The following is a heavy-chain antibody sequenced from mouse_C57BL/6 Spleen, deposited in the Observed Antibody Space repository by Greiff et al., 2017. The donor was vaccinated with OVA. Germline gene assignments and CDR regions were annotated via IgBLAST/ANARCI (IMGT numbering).Heavy chain of an antibody. V-gene: IGHV5-17*01. J-gene: IGHJ4*01. CDR2: ISSGSSTI. CDR1: GFTFSDYG. Sequence: EVKVVESGGGLVKPGGSLKLSCAASGFTFSDYGMHWVRQAPEKGLEWVAYISSGSSTIYYADTVKGRFTISRDNAKNTLFLQMTSLRSEDTATYYCARYDDYDGYYAMDYWGQGTSVTVSS. D-gene: IGHD2-4*01. CDR3: ARYDDYDGYYAMDY.